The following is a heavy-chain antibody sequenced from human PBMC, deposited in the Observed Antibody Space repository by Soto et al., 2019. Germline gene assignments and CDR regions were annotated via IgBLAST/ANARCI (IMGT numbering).Heavy chain of an antibody. J-gene: IGHJ4*02. Sequence: GGSLRLSCAVSGFTFSSYAMSWVRQAPGKGLEWVSAISGSGGSTYYADSVKGRFTISRDNSKNTLYLQMNSLRAEDTAVYYCAKDRDGSGPLRGYSSDYSGQGPLVTVSS. CDR1: GFTFSSYA. CDR3: AKDRDGSGPLRGYSSDY. D-gene: IGHD3-10*01. CDR2: ISGSGGST. V-gene: IGHV3-23*01.